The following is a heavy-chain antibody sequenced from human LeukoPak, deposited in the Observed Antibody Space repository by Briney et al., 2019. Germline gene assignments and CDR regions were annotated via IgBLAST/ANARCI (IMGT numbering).Heavy chain of an antibody. CDR2: ITATRDYT. J-gene: IGHJ4*02. CDR3: AKDGYSSGWYDY. CDR1: GFTFSSYA. Sequence: GGSLRLSCAASGFTFSSYAMTWVRQAPGKGLEWVSTITATRDYTYYADSVKGRFTISRDNSKNTLYLQMNSLRAEDTAVYYCAKDGYSSGWYDYWGQGTLVTVSS. D-gene: IGHD6-19*01. V-gene: IGHV3-23*01.